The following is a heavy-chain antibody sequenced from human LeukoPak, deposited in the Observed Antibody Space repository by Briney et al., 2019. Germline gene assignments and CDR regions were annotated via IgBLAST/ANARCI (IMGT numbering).Heavy chain of an antibody. V-gene: IGHV1-2*02. J-gene: IGHJ6*03. Sequence: ASVKVSCKASGYTFTGYYMHWVRQAPGQGLEWMGWINPNSGGTNYAQKFQGRVTMTRDTSISTAYMELNRLRSDDTAVYYCARGGYDFWSGYYLDYYMDVWGKGTTVTVSS. CDR3: ARGGYDFWSGYYLDYYMDV. CDR1: GYTFTGYY. CDR2: INPNSGGT. D-gene: IGHD3-3*01.